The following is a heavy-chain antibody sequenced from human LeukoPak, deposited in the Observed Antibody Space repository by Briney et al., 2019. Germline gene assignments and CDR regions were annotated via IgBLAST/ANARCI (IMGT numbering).Heavy chain of an antibody. Sequence: ASVKVSCKASGYTFTCYYIHWVRQAPGQGLEWMGWINPNSGGTNYAQKFQGRVTMTRDTSINTAYMELNRLRSDDTAVYYCARAPLGYNYSPFDYWGQGTLVTVSS. D-gene: IGHD1-20*01. CDR3: ARAPLGYNYSPFDY. CDR1: GYTFTCYY. CDR2: INPNSGGT. J-gene: IGHJ4*02. V-gene: IGHV1-2*02.